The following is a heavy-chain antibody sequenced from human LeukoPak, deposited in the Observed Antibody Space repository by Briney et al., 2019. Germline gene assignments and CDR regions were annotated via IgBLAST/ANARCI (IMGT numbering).Heavy chain of an antibody. CDR3: AKLPREYCSSTSCPNWFDT. CDR2: LSASGGTT. Sequence: PGGSLRLSCAASGFSFSSYAMTWVRQAPGKGLEWVSALSASGGTTYYADSVKGRFTTSRDNSKNTLYLHMNSLRAEDTAVYYCAKLPREYCSSTSCPNWFDTWGQGTLVTVSP. J-gene: IGHJ5*02. CDR1: GFSFSSYA. V-gene: IGHV3-23*01. D-gene: IGHD2-2*01.